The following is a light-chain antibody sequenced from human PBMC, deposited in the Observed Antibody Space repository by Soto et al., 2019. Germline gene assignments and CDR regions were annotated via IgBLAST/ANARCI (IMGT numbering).Light chain of an antibody. J-gene: IGKJ4*01. Sequence: EIVLTQSPGTLSLSLGERATLSFMASQSVTNSYLAWYQQKPGQAPRLLIHGASSRATGIPDRFSGSGPGTDFTLTISRLEPEDFAVYYCQQHGSSPLTFGGGTKVDI. CDR2: GAS. V-gene: IGKV3-20*01. CDR3: QQHGSSPLT. CDR1: QSVTNSY.